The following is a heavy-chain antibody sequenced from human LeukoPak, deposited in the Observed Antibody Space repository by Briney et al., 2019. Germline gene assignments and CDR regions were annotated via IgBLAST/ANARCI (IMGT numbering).Heavy chain of an antibody. CDR1: GFTVSSNY. CDR3: AKIWNPITMVRGVIDY. V-gene: IGHV3-23*01. J-gene: IGHJ4*02. Sequence: GGSLRLSCAASGFTVSSNYMSWVRQAPGKGLEWVSGISGSGGNTYYRDSVKGRFTISRDNFKNTLHLQMNSLRAEDTAVYYCAKIWNPITMVRGVIDYWGQGTLVTVSS. CDR2: ISGSGGNT. D-gene: IGHD3-10*01.